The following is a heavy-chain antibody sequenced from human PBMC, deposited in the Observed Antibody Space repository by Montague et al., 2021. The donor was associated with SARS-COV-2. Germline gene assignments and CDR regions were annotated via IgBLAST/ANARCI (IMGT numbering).Heavy chain of an antibody. D-gene: IGHD2-21*01. CDR3: ARARGIGNYYYGMDV. J-gene: IGHJ6*02. CDR2: ISSSSSNI. V-gene: IGHV3-21*01. CDR1: GFTFSSYS. Sequence: SLRLSCAASGFTFSSYSMNWVRQAPGKGLEWVSCISSSSSNINYTDSVKGRFTISRDNAKNSLYLQMNSLRAEDTAVYYCARARGIGNYYYGMDVWGQGTTLTVSS.